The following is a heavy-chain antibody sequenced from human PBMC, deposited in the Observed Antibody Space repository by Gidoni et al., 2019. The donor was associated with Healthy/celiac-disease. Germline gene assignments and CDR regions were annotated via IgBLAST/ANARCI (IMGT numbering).Heavy chain of an antibody. CDR1: GFTFSSYE. V-gene: IGHV3-48*03. CDR3: ARDGFSYGMDV. D-gene: IGHD3-10*01. CDR2: ISSSGSTI. Sequence: EVQLVESGGGLVQPGGSLRLSCAASGFTFSSYEMNWVRQAPGKGLEWVSYISSSGSTIYYADSVKGRFTISRDNAKNSLYLQMNSLRAEDTAVYYCARDGFSYGMDVWGQGTTVTVSS. J-gene: IGHJ6*02.